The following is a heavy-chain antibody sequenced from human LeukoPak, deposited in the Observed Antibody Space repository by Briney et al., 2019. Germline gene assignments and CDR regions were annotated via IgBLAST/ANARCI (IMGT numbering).Heavy chain of an antibody. CDR1: GYTFTGYY. CDR2: INPNSGGT. CDR3: ARDLAQYDYAWGSYARGG. Sequence: ASVKVSCKASGYTFTGYYMHWVRQAPGQGLEWMGWINPNSGGTNYAQKFQGSVTMTRDTSISTPYMELSRLRSDDTAVYYCARDLAQYDYAWGSYARGGWGQGTLVTVSS. D-gene: IGHD3-16*01. J-gene: IGHJ4*02. V-gene: IGHV1-2*02.